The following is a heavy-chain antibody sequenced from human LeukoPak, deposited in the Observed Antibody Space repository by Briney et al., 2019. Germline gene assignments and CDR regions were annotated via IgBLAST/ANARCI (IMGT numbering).Heavy chain of an antibody. CDR3: ARDGGDGYNSNWFDP. CDR2: IHYSGST. CDR1: GGSISSYY. D-gene: IGHD5-24*01. V-gene: IGHV4-59*01. J-gene: IGHJ5*02. Sequence: PSETLSLTCTVSGGSISSYYWSWIRQPPGKGLEWIGYIHYSGSTNYSPSLKSRVTISVDTSKNQFSLKLSSVTAADTAVYYCARDGGDGYNSNWFDPWGQGTLVTVSS.